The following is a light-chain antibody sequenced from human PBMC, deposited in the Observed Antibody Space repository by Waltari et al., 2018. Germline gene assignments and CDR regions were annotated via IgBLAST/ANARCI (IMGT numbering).Light chain of an antibody. CDR2: DVS. Sequence: QSALTQPASVSGSPGQSITISCTGTNSDIDAYDYVSWYQQHPGKAPKLILYDVSGRPSGISNRFSGSKSDNTASLTISGLQDEDEADYYCSSYATNNTVVFGGGTKVTVL. V-gene: IGLV2-14*03. CDR1: NSDIDAYDY. CDR3: SSYATNNTVV. J-gene: IGLJ2*01.